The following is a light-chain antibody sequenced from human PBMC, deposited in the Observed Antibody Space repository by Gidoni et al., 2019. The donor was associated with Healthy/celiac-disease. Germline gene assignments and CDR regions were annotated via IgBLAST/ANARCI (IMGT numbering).Light chain of an antibody. V-gene: IGKV4-1*01. CDR2: WAS. Sequence: DIAMNQTPDSLAVSLGERATTNCKSSQSVLYRSNNKNDLAWYQQKPGQPPKLLVYWASTRESVVPDRFSGSGSVSDFTLTIRSLQAEGVSVYYCQQYYSTLPAFGPGTKVDIK. CDR1: QSVLYRSNNKND. CDR3: QQYYSTLPA. J-gene: IGKJ3*01.